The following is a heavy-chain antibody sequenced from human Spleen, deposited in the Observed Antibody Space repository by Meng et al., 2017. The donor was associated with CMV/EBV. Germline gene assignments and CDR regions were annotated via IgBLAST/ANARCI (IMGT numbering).Heavy chain of an antibody. CDR1: GYTFTYFG. CDR3: AREPGGMDV. V-gene: IGHV1-46*01. J-gene: IGHJ6*02. CDR2: INPSGGST. Sequence: ASVKVSCKASGYTFTYFGTSWVRQAPGQGLEWMGIINPSGGSTSYAQKFQGRVTMTRDTSTSTVYMELSSLRSEDTAVYYCAREPGGMDVWGQGTTVTVSS. D-gene: IGHD3-10*01.